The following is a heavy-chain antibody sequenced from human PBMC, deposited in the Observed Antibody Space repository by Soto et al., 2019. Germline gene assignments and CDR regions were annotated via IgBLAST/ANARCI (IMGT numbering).Heavy chain of an antibody. Sequence: QVQLQESGPGLVKPSQTLSLTCTVSGGSISSGDYYWSWIRQPPGKGLEWIGYIYYSGSTYYNPALKSRVTISVDTSKNQFSLKRSSVTAADTAVYYCASTDMVRGVIVPSHFDYWGQGTLVTVSS. CDR1: GGSISSGDYY. V-gene: IGHV4-30-4*01. CDR3: ASTDMVRGVIVPSHFDY. J-gene: IGHJ4*02. CDR2: IYYSGST. D-gene: IGHD3-10*01.